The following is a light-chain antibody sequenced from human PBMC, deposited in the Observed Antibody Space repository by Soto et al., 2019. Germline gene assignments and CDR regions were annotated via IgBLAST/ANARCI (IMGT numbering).Light chain of an antibody. CDR2: GAS. Sequence: EIVLTQSPGTLSLSPGERATLSCRASQSVSSSYLAWYQQKPGQAPRLLIYGASSRATGIPDRFSGSGSGTDFTLTSSRLEPEDFAVYYCQQYGSSPLVGPGTKVDIK. V-gene: IGKV3-20*01. CDR1: QSVSSSY. J-gene: IGKJ3*01. CDR3: QQYGSSPL.